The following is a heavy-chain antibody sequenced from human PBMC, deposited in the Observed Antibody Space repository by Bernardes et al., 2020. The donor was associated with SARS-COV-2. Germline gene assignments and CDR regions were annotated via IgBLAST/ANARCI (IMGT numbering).Heavy chain of an antibody. CDR3: AKLFDIRGGTGLDP. V-gene: IGHV3-21*01. D-gene: IGHD3-9*01. CDR1: GFTFSDYT. Sequence: LRLSCAASGFTFSDYTMNWVRQAPGKGLEWVSSITSSSYISYADSVKGRFTVSRDNAKNSLYLQMNSLRAEDTAVYYCAKLFDIRGGTGLDPWGQGTL. J-gene: IGHJ5*02. CDR2: ITSSSYI.